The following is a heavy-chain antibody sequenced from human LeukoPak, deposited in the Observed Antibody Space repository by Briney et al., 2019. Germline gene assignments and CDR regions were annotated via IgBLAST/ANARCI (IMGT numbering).Heavy chain of an antibody. J-gene: IGHJ4*02. V-gene: IGHV3-23*01. CDR2: ITGGGDTT. CDR1: GFTFSSYA. CDR3: ATYRQVLLPFES. D-gene: IGHD2-8*02. Sequence: GGSLRLSCAASGFTFSSYAMTWVRQAPGKGLEWVSAITGGGDTTYYADSVKGRFTISRDNSKGTLSLQMNSLRAEDTAIYYCATYRQVLLPFESWGQGTLVTVSS.